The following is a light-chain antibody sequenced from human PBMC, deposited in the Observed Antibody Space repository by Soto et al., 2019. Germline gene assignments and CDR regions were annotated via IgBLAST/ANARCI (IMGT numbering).Light chain of an antibody. J-gene: IGKJ5*01. Sequence: DIQLTQSPSFLSASVGDRVTITCRARQGISSYLAWYQQKPGKAPKLLIYAASTLQSGVPSRFSGSGSGTEFTLTISSLQPEDFATYYCQQLNSFPITFGQGTRLEIK. CDR2: AAS. V-gene: IGKV1-9*01. CDR1: QGISSY. CDR3: QQLNSFPIT.